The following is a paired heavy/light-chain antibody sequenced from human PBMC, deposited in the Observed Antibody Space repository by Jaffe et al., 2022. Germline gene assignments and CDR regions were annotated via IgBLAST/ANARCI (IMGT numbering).Heavy chain of an antibody. CDR2: IQQEGYAK. CDR1: GFSFSDFY. Sequence: DVQLVESGGGLVQPGESLRLSCAASGFSFSDFYMAWVRQAPGKGLEWVANIQQEGYAKNYVASVRGRFTISRDNVDNSLYLQMDNLGVEDTAVYHCVRDVRGALDYWGQGTLVTVSS. J-gene: IGHJ4*02. D-gene: IGHD1-26*01. CDR3: VRDVRGALDY. V-gene: IGHV3-7*01.
Light chain of an antibody. CDR3: ATWYNSSWV. Sequence: QPVLTQPTSLSASPGASARFTCTLRSGINVRIFPIYWYQQQPGSLPRFLLSHNSDSDKKQGSGVPSRFSGSKDVSINGGLLFISGLRSEDEADYYCATWYNSSWVFGGGTHLTVL. V-gene: IGLV5-39*01. J-gene: IGLJ3*02. CDR1: SGINVRIFP. CDR2: HNSDSDK.